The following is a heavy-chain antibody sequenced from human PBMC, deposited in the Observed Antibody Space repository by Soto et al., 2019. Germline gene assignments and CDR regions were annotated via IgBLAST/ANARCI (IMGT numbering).Heavy chain of an antibody. V-gene: IGHV6-1*01. J-gene: IGHJ5*02. CDR3: ARGTEAAGYNH. Sequence: QTLSLTGDFTGDTLCSVSTAQNWIRQSPSRGLEWLGRTYYRSKWYHDYAVSVKGRIIINPDTSKNQFSMQLNAVIPEDTAVYYCARGTEAAGYNHWGQGSPVT. CDR1: GDTLCSVSTA. D-gene: IGHD6-13*01. CDR2: TYYRSKWYH.